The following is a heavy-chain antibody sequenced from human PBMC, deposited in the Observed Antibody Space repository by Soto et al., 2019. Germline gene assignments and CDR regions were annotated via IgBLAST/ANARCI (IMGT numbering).Heavy chain of an antibody. CDR2: IYYSGST. V-gene: IGHV4-39*01. Sequence: QLQLQESGPGLVKPSETLSLTCTVSGGSISSSSYYWGWIRQPPGKGLEWIGSIYYSGSTYYNPSLKSRVTISVDTSKNQFSLKLSSVTAADTAVYYCARLRAAAGKDTVAGTGYYYYYGMDVWGQGTTVTVSS. CDR3: ARLRAAAGKDTVAGTGYYYYYGMDV. J-gene: IGHJ6*02. CDR1: GGSISSSSYY. D-gene: IGHD6-13*01.